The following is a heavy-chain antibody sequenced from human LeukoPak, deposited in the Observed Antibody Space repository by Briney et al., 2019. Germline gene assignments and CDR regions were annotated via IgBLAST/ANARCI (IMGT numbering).Heavy chain of an antibody. CDR3: ARNQKNFDY. Sequence: SETLSLTCTVSGGSISSYYWSWIRQPPGKGLEWIGYIYYSGSTNYNPSLKSRVTISVDTCKNQFSLKLSSVTAADTAVYYCARNQKNFDYWGQGTLVTVSS. J-gene: IGHJ4*02. V-gene: IGHV4-59*01. CDR2: IYYSGST. CDR1: GGSISSYY.